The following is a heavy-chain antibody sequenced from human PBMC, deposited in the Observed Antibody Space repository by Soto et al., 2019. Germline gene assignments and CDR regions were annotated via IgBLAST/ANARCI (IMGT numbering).Heavy chain of an antibody. D-gene: IGHD1-26*01. Sequence: SQTLSLTCTVSGGSISSYYWSWIPQPPGKPLEWIGYIYYSGSTNYNPSLKSRVPISVDTSKNQFSLKLSSVTAADTAVYYCARGSRYSGSYPYYYYGMDVWGQGTTVTVSS. V-gene: IGHV4-59*01. CDR1: GGSISSYY. CDR3: ARGSRYSGSYPYYYYGMDV. CDR2: IYYSGST. J-gene: IGHJ6*02.